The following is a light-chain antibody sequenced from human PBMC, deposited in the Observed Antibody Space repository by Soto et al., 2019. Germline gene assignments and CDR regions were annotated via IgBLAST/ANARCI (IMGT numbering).Light chain of an antibody. CDR2: GDN. CDR1: SSNIGAGYD. CDR3: QSYDSRLSGSV. V-gene: IGLV1-40*01. J-gene: IGLJ1*01. Sequence: QSVLTQPPSVSGAPGQRVTISCTGSSSNIGAGYDVHWYEQLPGTAPKLLIHGDNNRPSGVPDRFSASKSGTSASLAITGLQAEDEADYYCQSYDSRLSGSVFGTGTKVTVL.